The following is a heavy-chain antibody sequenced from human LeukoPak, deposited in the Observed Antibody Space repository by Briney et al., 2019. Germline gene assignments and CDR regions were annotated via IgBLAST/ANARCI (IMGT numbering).Heavy chain of an antibody. CDR3: ASPSGGSPWDY. CDR1: GGSFSGYY. D-gene: IGHD2-15*01. Sequence: SETLSLTCAVYGGSFSGYYWSWIRQPPGKGLEWIGEINHSGSTNYNPSLKSRVTISVDTSKNQFSLKLSSVTAADTAVYYCASPSGGSPWDYWGQGTLVTVSS. J-gene: IGHJ4*02. CDR2: INHSGST. V-gene: IGHV4-34*01.